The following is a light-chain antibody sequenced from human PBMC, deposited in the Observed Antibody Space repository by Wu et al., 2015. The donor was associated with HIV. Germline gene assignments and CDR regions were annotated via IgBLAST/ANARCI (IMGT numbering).Light chain of an antibody. CDR1: QGIGSY. J-gene: IGKJ1*01. V-gene: IGKV1D-8*02. Sequence: AIWMTRSPSLLSASTGDRVTISCRMSQGIGSYLAWYQQKPGKAPELLIYAASTLQSGVPSRFSGSGSGTDFTLTISCLQSEDFATYYCQQYYSFPPTFGQGTKVEIK. CDR3: QQYYSFPPT. CDR2: AAS.